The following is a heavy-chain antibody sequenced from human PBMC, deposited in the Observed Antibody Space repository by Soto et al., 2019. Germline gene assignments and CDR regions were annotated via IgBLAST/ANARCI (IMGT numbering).Heavy chain of an antibody. D-gene: IGHD6-13*01. CDR3: AKDQQQLVPAFDY. CDR1: GFTFSNYA. Sequence: GGSLRLSCAASGFTFSNYAMTWVRQAPGKGLEWVSVISGSGGSTYYADSVKGRFTISRDNSNNTVYLQMNSLRAEDTAVYYCAKDQQQLVPAFDYWGQGTLVTVSS. CDR2: ISGSGGST. J-gene: IGHJ4*02. V-gene: IGHV3-23*01.